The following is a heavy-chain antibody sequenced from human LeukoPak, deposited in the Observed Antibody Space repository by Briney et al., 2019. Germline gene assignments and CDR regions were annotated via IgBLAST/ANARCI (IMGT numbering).Heavy chain of an antibody. Sequence: GASVKVSCKASGYTFTSYDINWVPQATGQGLEGMGWMNPNSGNTGYAQKFQGRVTITRNTSISTAYMELSSLRSEDTAVYYCARAGSGCASSYHYWGQGTLVTVSS. J-gene: IGHJ4*02. CDR3: ARAGSGCASSYHY. V-gene: IGHV1-8*03. CDR1: GYTFTSYD. D-gene: IGHD2-2*01. CDR2: MNPNSGNT.